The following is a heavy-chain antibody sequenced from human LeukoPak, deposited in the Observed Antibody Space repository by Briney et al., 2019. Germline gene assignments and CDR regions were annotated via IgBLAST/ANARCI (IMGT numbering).Heavy chain of an antibody. V-gene: IGHV5-51*01. D-gene: IGHD2-15*01. CDR1: GYSFTSYW. J-gene: IGHJ4*02. CDR3: ATLHSGYTQGVDY. Sequence: GESLKISCKGSGYSFTSYWIGWVRQMPGKGLEWMGVIYPGDSDSRYSPSFQGQVTISADKSISTAYLQWSSLKASDSAMYYCATLHSGYTQGVDYWGQGTLVTVSS. CDR2: IYPGDSDS.